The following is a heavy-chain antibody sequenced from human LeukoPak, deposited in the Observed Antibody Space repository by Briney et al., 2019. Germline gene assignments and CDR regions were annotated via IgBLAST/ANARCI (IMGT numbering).Heavy chain of an antibody. CDR3: ARTPFEYSSSSVYFDY. V-gene: IGHV1-69*05. Sequence: ASVKVSCKASGGTFSSYAISWVRQAPGQGLEWMGGIIPIFGTANYAQKFQGRVTITTDESTSTAYMELSSLSSEDTAVYYCARTPFEYSSSSVYFDYWGQGTLVTVSS. CDR2: IIPIFGTA. J-gene: IGHJ4*02. D-gene: IGHD6-6*01. CDR1: GGTFSSYA.